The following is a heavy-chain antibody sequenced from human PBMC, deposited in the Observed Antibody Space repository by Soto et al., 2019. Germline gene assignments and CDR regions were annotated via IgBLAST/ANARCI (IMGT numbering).Heavy chain of an antibody. CDR2: IYYSGST. Sequence: QVQLQESGPGLVKPSETLSLTCTVSGGSVSSGSYYWSWIRQPPGKGLEWIGYIYYSGSTNYNPTLKRRVAISVATSKNQFSLKLSSVTAADTAVYYCARADATVVADSYYYGMDVWCQGTTVTVSS. D-gene: IGHD2-15*01. CDR1: GGSVSSGSYY. J-gene: IGHJ6*02. CDR3: ARADATVVADSYYYGMDV. V-gene: IGHV4-61*01.